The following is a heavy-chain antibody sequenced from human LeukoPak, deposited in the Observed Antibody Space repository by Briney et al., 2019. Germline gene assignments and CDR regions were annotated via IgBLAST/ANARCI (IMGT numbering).Heavy chain of an antibody. CDR1: GGSVSSNIYY. J-gene: IGHJ4*02. CDR3: ARHKHSSGLASLDF. Sequence: PSETLSLTCTVSGGSVSSNIYYWNWIRQPPGKGLEWIAYISYNGGTYSNPSLKSRVTISIDTSKNQFSLKLSSVTAADTAIFYCARHKHSSGLASLDFWGPGTLVTVSS. D-gene: IGHD5-18*01. CDR2: ISYNGGT. V-gene: IGHV4-61*01.